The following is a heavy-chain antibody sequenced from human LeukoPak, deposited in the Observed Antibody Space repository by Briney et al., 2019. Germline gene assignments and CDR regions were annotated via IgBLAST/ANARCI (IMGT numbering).Heavy chain of an antibody. CDR3: ARFHGSGSYYPLDSFDY. J-gene: IGHJ4*02. V-gene: IGHV5-51*01. CDR1: GYSITSYW. CDR2: IYPGDSDT. Sequence: GESLNISCKGCGYSITSYWIGRVRQMPGTGLEWMGIIYPGDSDTRYSPSFQGQVTVSADKSISTGYLQWSSLKAADTAMYYCARFHGSGSYYPLDSFDYWGQGTLVTVSS. D-gene: IGHD3-10*01.